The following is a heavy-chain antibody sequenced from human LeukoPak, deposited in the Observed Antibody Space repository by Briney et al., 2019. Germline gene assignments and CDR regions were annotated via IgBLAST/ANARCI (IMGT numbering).Heavy chain of an antibody. D-gene: IGHD2-8*01. Sequence: ASVKVSCKASGYTFTGYYMHWVRQAPGQGLEWMGIINPSGGSTSYAQKFQGRVTMTRDTSTSTVYMELSSLRSEDTAVYYCARARGHTMGWFDPWGQGTLVTVSS. J-gene: IGHJ5*02. CDR1: GYTFTGYY. CDR3: ARARGHTMGWFDP. CDR2: INPSGGST. V-gene: IGHV1-46*01.